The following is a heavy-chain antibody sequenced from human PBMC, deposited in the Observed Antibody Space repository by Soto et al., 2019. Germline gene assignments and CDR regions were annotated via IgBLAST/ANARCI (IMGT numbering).Heavy chain of an antibody. J-gene: IGHJ6*02. CDR3: DAMPYSYYGLAV. CDR2: VYHNGNA. Sequence: PSETLSLTCTVSDGSISTPGYSWSWIRQPPGKAPEWIGYVYHNGNASPKPSLKSRATISLDGAKNHFSLKVSSVTAYDTGLSYCDAMPYSYYGLAVWGQGTTVTVSS. CDR1: DGSISTPGYS. D-gene: IGHD2-2*01. V-gene: IGHV4-30-2*01.